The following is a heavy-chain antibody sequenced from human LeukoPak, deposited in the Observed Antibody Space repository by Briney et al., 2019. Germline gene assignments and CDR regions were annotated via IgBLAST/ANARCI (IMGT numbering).Heavy chain of an antibody. CDR3: ARGQEWFDP. J-gene: IGHJ5*02. CDR1: GGSISSSSYY. CDR2: IYYSGST. V-gene: IGHV4-61*01. Sequence: SETLSLTCTVSGGSISSSSYYWSWIRQPPGKGLEWIGYIYYSGSTNYNPSLKSRVTISVDTSKNQFSLKLSSVTAADTAVYYCARGQEWFDPWGQGTLVTVSS.